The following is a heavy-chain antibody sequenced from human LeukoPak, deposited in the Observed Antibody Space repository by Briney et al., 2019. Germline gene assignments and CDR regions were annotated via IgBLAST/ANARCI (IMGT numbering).Heavy chain of an antibody. V-gene: IGHV3-7*01. J-gene: IGHJ4*02. CDR1: GFTFSTSW. Sequence: GGSLRLSCVGSGFTFSTSWMSWVRQAPGKGLEWVAYIKQDGSEKYYVDSVKGRFTISRDNAKNSLYLDMNSLRGEDTAVYYCANSIYGGSMWGQGTRVSVSS. CDR3: ANSIYGGSM. D-gene: IGHD4-23*01. CDR2: IKQDGSEK.